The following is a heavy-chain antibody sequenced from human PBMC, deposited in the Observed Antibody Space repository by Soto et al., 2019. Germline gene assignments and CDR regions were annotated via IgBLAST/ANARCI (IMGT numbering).Heavy chain of an antibody. D-gene: IGHD6-19*01. CDR2: ISAFNGET. CDR3: VRDQQWLLPVPLNFDY. V-gene: IGHV1-18*01. CDR1: GFTFSDYG. Sequence: QIQLVQSGAEVKKPGASVKVSCKASGFTFSDYGFSWVRQAPGRGLEWMGWISAFNGETNYTQKSEGRVAMTTDAATTTAYMELRSLTVDDTAVYYGVRDQQWLLPVPLNFDYLGQGSVVTVSS. J-gene: IGHJ4*02.